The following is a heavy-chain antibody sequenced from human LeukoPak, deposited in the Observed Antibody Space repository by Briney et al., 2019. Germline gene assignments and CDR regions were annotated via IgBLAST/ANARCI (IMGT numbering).Heavy chain of an antibody. J-gene: IGHJ5*02. CDR2: IIPTLGIA. CDR3: ARGEAARRNWFDP. V-gene: IGHV1-69*04. CDR1: GGTFSSYA. D-gene: IGHD6-6*01. Sequence: ASVKVSCKASGGTFSSYAISWVRQAPGQGLEWMGRIIPTLGIANYAQKFQGRVTITADKSTSTAYMELSSLRSEDTAVYYCARGEAARRNWFDPWGQGTLVTVSS.